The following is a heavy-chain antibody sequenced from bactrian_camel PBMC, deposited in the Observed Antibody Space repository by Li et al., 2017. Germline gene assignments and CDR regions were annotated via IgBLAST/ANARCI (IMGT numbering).Heavy chain of an antibody. CDR1: ILSYDTYR. Sequence: DVQLVESGGDSVQAGGFLRLSCKMSILSYDTYRMTWFRQGPGKEREGAAALRGTSGSSYYADSVKGRFTISIDNAKNTLYLQLNSLRTEDTAMYYCALIGQTTEIYWGQGTQVTVS. V-gene: IGHV3S59*01. D-gene: IGHD1*01. CDR2: LRGTSGSS. CDR3: ALIGQTTEIY. J-gene: IGHJ4*01.